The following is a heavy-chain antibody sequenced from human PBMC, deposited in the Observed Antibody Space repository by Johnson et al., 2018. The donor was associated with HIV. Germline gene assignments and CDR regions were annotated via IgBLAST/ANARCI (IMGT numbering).Heavy chain of an antibody. J-gene: IGHJ3*02. CDR2: IKSKIDGGTT. CDR3: AKLRYSGANAFDI. V-gene: IGHV3-15*05. CDR1: GFSFSNAW. D-gene: IGHD3-10*01. Sequence: VQVVESGGGLIQPGGSLRLSCAASGFSFSNAWMSWVRQVPGKGLEWVGRIKSKIDGGTTDYAAPGQGRFTISRDDSKNTLYLQMNSLRVADTALYYCAKLRYSGANAFDIWGQGTMVTVSS.